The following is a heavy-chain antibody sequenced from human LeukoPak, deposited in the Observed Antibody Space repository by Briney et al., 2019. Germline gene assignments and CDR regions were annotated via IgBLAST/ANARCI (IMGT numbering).Heavy chain of an antibody. CDR2: VYYSGST. CDR1: GGSLSSYY. D-gene: IGHD3-10*01. Sequence: PSETLSLTCTVSGGSLSSYYWSWIRQPPGKGLEWIGFVYYSGSTNYNPSLKSRLIISVDTSKNQFSLKLSSVTAADTAVYYCARGSYYYGSGSWEYYFDYWGQGTLVTVSS. V-gene: IGHV4-59*01. J-gene: IGHJ4*02. CDR3: ARGSYYYGSGSWEYYFDY.